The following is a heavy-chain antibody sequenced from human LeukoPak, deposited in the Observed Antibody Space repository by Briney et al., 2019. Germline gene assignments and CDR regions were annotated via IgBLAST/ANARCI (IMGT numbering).Heavy chain of an antibody. J-gene: IGHJ4*02. CDR1: RYSFTNYP. CDR2: INTGNGNT. CDR3: ANWAGTPGDDFSGPLDY. V-gene: IGHV1-3*04. D-gene: IGHD5-12*01. Sequence: GASVKVSCKTSRYSFTNYPIHWVRQAPGQRLEWMGWINTGNGNTQYSQKFQGGVTITRDTSASTANMELSSLRFEDTAVYYCANWAGTPGDDFSGPLDYWGQGTLVTVSS.